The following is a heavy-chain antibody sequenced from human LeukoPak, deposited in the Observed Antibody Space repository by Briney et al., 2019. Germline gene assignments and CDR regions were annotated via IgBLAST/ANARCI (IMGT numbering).Heavy chain of an antibody. CDR2: ISYDGSNK. Sequence: GRSLRLSCAASGFTFSSYAMHWVRQAPGKGLEWVAVISYDGSNKYYADSVKGRFTISRDNAKNTLYLQMNSLRAEDTAVYYCARGSGSVPTRAWGQGTLVTVTS. CDR3: ARGSGSVPTRA. CDR1: GFTFSSYA. J-gene: IGHJ5*02. D-gene: IGHD3-10*01. V-gene: IGHV3-30*04.